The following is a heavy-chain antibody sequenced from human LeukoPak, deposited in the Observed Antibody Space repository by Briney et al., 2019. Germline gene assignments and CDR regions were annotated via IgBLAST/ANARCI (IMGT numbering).Heavy chain of an antibody. CDR2: INPNTGDT. CDR3: ARGPGARAFDI. V-gene: IGHV1-2*02. CDR1: GYTFTGYY. J-gene: IGHJ3*02. Sequence: ASVKVSCKASGYTFTGYYMHWVRQAPGQGLEWMGWINPNTGDTNYAQKFQGRVTMTRDTSVSTVYMELISLTSDDTALYYCARGPGARAFDIWGQGTMVTVSS.